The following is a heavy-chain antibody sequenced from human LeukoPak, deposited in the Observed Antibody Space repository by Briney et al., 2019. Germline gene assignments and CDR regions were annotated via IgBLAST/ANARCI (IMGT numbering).Heavy chain of an antibody. D-gene: IGHD3-22*01. CDR1: GFTFSSYS. Sequence: PGGSLRLSCAASGFTFSSYSMNWVRQAPGKGLEWVSYISSSSSTIYCADSVKGRFTISRDNAKNSLYLQMNSLRAKDTAVYHCARDADSGYPIPLDYWGQGTLVTVSS. J-gene: IGHJ4*02. CDR2: ISSSSSTI. V-gene: IGHV3-48*01. CDR3: ARDADSGYPIPLDY.